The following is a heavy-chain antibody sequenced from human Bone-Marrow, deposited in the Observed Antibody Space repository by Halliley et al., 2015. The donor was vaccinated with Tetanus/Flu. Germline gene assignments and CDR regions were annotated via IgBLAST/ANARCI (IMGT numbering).Heavy chain of an antibody. CDR3: SLQRYCSPPPCTRIDH. D-gene: IGHD2-15*01. V-gene: IGHV1-8*01. Sequence: QMQLVQSGAEVKKPGASVKVSCKASGYTFSSYDINWERQATGQELEWMGWMNPDSGYTDYAQKFQGRVTMTRSTSTGTAYMELSGLKSEAPAVYYCSLQRYCSPPPCTRIDHWGQGTLVTVSS. CDR1: GYTFSSYD. CDR2: MNPDSGYT. J-gene: IGHJ4*02.